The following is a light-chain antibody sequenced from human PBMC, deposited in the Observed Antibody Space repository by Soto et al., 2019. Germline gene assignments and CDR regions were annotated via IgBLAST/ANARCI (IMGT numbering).Light chain of an antibody. CDR1: QSISSY. CDR3: QQSYSTPSAT. Sequence: DIQMTQSPSSLSASVGDRVTITCRASQSISSYLNWYQQKPGKAPKLLIYAASSLQSGVPSRFSGSGSGTDFTLTISSLQPEDFAIYYCQQSYSTPSATFGQGTKLEIK. CDR2: AAS. J-gene: IGKJ2*01. V-gene: IGKV1-39*01.